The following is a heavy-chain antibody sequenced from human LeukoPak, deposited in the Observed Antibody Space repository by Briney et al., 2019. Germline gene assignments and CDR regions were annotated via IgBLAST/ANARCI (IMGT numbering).Heavy chain of an antibody. V-gene: IGHV4-59*01. CDR3: SGRNYYDSSGYFSNMDV. J-gene: IGHJ6*03. D-gene: IGHD3-22*01. CDR2: IYYSGST. CDR1: GASISTYY. Sequence: PSETLSLTCTVSGASISTYYWSWIRQPPGKGLEWIGYIYYSGSTNYNPSLKSRVTISVDTSKNQFSLKLSSVAAADTAVYYCSGRNYYDSSGYFSNMDVWGKGTTVTVSS.